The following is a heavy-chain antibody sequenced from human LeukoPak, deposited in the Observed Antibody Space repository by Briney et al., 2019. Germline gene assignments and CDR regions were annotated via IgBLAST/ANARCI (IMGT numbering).Heavy chain of an antibody. CDR2: ISSSGSTI. CDR1: RFTFSSYG. J-gene: IGHJ4*02. D-gene: IGHD4-17*01. V-gene: IGHV3-48*03. CDR3: ATIEAVRFHY. Sequence: GGSLRLSCAASRFTFSSYGMHWVRQAPGNGLEWVSYISSSGSTIYYADSVKGRFTISRDNAKNSLYLQMNSLRAEDTAVYYCATIEAVRFHYWGQGTLVTVSS.